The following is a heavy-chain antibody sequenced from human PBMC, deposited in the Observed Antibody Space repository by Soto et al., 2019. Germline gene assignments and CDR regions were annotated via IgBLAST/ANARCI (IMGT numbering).Heavy chain of an antibody. V-gene: IGHV3-30-3*01. Sequence: GGSLRLSCAASGFTFSSYAMHWVRQAPGKGLEWVAVISYDGSNKYYADSVKGRFTISRDNSKNTLYLQMNSLRAEDTAVYYCARDGLYCSSTSCYRATFDYWGQGTLVTVSS. D-gene: IGHD2-2*01. CDR3: ARDGLYCSSTSCYRATFDY. CDR1: GFTFSSYA. J-gene: IGHJ4*02. CDR2: ISYDGSNK.